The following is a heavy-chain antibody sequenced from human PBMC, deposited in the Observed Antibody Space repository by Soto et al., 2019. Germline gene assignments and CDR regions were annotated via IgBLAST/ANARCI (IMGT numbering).Heavy chain of an antibody. CDR1: GYTFTGYY. Sequence: ASVKVSCKASGYTFTGYYMHWVRQAPGQGLEWMGWINPNSGVTNYAQKFQGRVTMTRDTSISTAYMELSRLRSDDTAVYYCARDRFSGYYYYGMDVWGQGTTVTDSS. J-gene: IGHJ6*02. D-gene: IGHD3-10*01. CDR3: ARDRFSGYYYYGMDV. V-gene: IGHV1-2*02. CDR2: INPNSGVT.